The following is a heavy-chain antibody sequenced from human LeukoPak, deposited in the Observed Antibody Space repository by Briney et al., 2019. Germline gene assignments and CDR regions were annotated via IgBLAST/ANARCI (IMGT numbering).Heavy chain of an antibody. CDR1: GFTFSSYG. V-gene: IGHV3-30*03. CDR2: ISYDGSNK. CDR3: ARGYCSGGSCYKNFDY. D-gene: IGHD2-15*01. Sequence: GGSLRLSCAASGFTFSSYGMHWVRQAPGKGLEWVAVISYDGSNKYYADSVKGRFTISRDNSKNTLYLQMNSLRAEDTAVYYCARGYCSGGSCYKNFDYWGQGTLVTVSS. J-gene: IGHJ4*02.